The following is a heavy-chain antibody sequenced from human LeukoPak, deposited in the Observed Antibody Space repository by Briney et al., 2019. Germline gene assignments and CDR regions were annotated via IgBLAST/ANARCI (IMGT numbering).Heavy chain of an antibody. CDR1: GASISSGNW. Sequence: PSGTLSLTCAVSGASISSGNWWSWVHQPPGKVLEWVADIYHSGSTNYNPSLKSRVTISVDKSKNQFFLNLNSVTAADTAVYYCARERDWSSGWHPYFDAWGQGALVTVSS. CDR3: ARERDWSSGWHPYFDA. D-gene: IGHD6-19*01. V-gene: IGHV4-4*02. J-gene: IGHJ4*02. CDR2: IYHSGST.